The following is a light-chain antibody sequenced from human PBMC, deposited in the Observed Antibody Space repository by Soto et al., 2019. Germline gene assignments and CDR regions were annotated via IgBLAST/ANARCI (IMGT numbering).Light chain of an antibody. CDR1: QGIRND. Sequence: AIEMTQSRSSLSASVGDIVTISCRASQGIRNDLGWYQQKPGKAPKLLIYAASSLQSGVPSRFSGSGSGTDFTLTISSLQPEDFATYYCLQDYNYPRTFGQGTKVDIK. J-gene: IGKJ1*01. CDR3: LQDYNYPRT. CDR2: AAS. V-gene: IGKV1-6*01.